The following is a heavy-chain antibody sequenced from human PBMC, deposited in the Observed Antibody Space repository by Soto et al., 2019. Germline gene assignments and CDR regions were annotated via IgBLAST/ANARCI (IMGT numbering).Heavy chain of an antibody. CDR1: GYTFTTYG. D-gene: IGHD1-26*01. CDR3: ASGGGRGSYIY. CDR2: ISTNDGNT. Sequence: QAQLVQSGAELKKPGASVRVSCKASGYTFTTYGITWVRQAPGQGLEWMGWISTNDGNTNYAQKVQGRVTLTTGRATSTGYMVLGSLRSDDTDVYYCASGGGRGSYIYWGQGTQVTVSS. J-gene: IGHJ4*02. V-gene: IGHV1-18*01.